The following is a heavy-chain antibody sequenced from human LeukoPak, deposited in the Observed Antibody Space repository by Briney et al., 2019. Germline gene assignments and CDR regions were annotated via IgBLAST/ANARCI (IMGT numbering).Heavy chain of an antibody. J-gene: IGHJ4*02. V-gene: IGHV3-66*01. CDR1: GFTFSSYW. CDR3: ARGPSGYHNT. CDR2: IYSGGST. Sequence: PGGSLRLSCAASGFTFSSYWMHWVRQAPGKGLVWVSLIYSGGSTYYADSVKGRFTTSRDNSKNTLYLQMNSLRAEDTAVYSCARGPSGYHNTGGQGTLVTVSS. D-gene: IGHD5-12*01.